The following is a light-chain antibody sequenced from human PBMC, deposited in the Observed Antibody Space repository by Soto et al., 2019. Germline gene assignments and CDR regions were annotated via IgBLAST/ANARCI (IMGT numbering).Light chain of an antibody. J-gene: IGKJ1*01. CDR3: QQSVNLPRT. CDR2: ASS. V-gene: IGKV1-39*01. CDR1: QTIGTY. Sequence: IQMTQSPSSLSASVGDRISITCRASQTIGTYLKWYQQIPGKAPKLLIYASSSLQTGVPSRFSGSGSGTHFTLTINSLQPEDFGTYYCQQSVNLPRTFGPGTRVETK.